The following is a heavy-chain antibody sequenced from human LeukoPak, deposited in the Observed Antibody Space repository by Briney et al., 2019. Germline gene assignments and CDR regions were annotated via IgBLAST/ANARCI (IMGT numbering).Heavy chain of an antibody. J-gene: IGHJ4*02. CDR2: IYYSGST. CDR3: ATGAGDFDH. V-gene: IGHV4-30-4*01. CDR1: GGSISSGDYY. D-gene: IGHD1-14*01. Sequence: SETLSLTCTVSGGSISSGDYYWSWIRQPPGKGLEWIGYIYYSGSTYYNPSLKSRVTISVDTSKDQFSLKLSSVTAADTAVYYCATGAGDFDHWGQGILVTVSS.